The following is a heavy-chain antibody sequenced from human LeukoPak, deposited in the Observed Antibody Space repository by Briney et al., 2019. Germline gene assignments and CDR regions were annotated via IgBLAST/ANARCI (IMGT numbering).Heavy chain of an antibody. V-gene: IGHV3-30*02. CDR2: IRFDGSNK. J-gene: IGHJ4*02. CDR3: AKAAYYYDSSGLLDY. CDR1: GFTFSNYG. D-gene: IGHD3-22*01. Sequence: GGSLRLSCAASGFTFSNYGIHWVRQAPGKGLEWVAFIRFDGSNKYYADSVKGRFTISRDNSKNTLSLQMNTLRPEDTALYYCAKAAYYYDSSGLLDYWGQGTLVTVSS.